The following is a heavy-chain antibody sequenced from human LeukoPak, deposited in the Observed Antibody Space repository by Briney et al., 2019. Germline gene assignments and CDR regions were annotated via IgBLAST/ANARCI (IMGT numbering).Heavy chain of an antibody. Sequence: ASVKVSCKASGYTFTSYAMHWVRPAPGQRLEWMGWLNAGNGNTKYSQKFQGRVTITRDTSASTAYMELSSLRSEDTVVYYCERTAYDILTGYYTLDYWGQGTLVTVSS. CDR3: ERTAYDILTGYYTLDY. D-gene: IGHD3-9*01. J-gene: IGHJ4*02. CDR2: LNAGNGNT. CDR1: GYTFTSYA. V-gene: IGHV1-3*01.